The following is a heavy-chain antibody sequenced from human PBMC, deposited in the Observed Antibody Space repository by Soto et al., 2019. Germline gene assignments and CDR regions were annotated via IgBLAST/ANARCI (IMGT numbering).Heavy chain of an antibody. CDR2: INAGNGNT. J-gene: IGHJ5*02. CDR3: ARGHTMIVVPANGVYDNWFDP. V-gene: IGHV1-3*01. Sequence: QVQLVQSGAEVKKPGASVKVSCKASGYTFTSYAMRWVRQAPGQRLEWMGWINAGNGNTKYSQKFQGRVTITRDTSASTAYMELSSLRSEDTAVYYCARGHTMIVVPANGVYDNWFDPWGQGTLVTVSS. CDR1: GYTFTSYA. D-gene: IGHD3-22*01.